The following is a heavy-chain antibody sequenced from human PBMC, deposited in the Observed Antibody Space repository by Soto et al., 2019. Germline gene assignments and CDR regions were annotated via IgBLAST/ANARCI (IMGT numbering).Heavy chain of an antibody. CDR1: GFIFRDYA. V-gene: IGHV3-23*01. Sequence: GGSLRLSCAASGFIFRDYAMNWVRQAPGKGLEWVSDIRGSGDSARYADSVKGRFTISRDNSRDTLYPHMNSLRVDDTAVYYCGKERRGSGWSVCDFWGQGDLVTVSS. CDR3: GKERRGSGWSVCDF. D-gene: IGHD6-19*01. CDR2: IRGSGDSA. J-gene: IGHJ4*02.